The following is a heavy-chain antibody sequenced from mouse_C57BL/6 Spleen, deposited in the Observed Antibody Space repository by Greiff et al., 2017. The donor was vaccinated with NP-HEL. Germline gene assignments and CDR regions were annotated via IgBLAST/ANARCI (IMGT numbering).Heavy chain of an antibody. Sequence: QVQLQQSGAELVRPGASVKLSCKASGYTFTDYYINWVKQRPGQGLEWIARIYPGSGNTYYNEKFKGKATLTAEKSSSTAYMQLSSLTSEDSAVYFCAREIYDGYYDGFAYWGQGTLVTVSA. V-gene: IGHV1-76*01. J-gene: IGHJ3*01. D-gene: IGHD2-3*01. CDR1: GYTFTDYY. CDR3: AREIYDGYYDGFAY. CDR2: IYPGSGNT.